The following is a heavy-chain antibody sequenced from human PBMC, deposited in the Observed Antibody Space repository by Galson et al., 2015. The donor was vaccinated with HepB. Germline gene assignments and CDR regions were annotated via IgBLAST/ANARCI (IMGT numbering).Heavy chain of an antibody. CDR1: GFTFSSYG. CDR3: SRDRDWSHNALDI. J-gene: IGHJ3*02. V-gene: IGHV3-33*01. D-gene: IGHD1-1*01. Sequence: SLRLSCAASGFTFSSYGIHWVRQAPGKGLEWVADIWYDGSSKYYADSVKGRFTISRDNSKNTLYLQMNSLRAEDTAVYYCSRDRDWSHNALDIWGQGTMVTVSS. CDR2: IWYDGSSK.